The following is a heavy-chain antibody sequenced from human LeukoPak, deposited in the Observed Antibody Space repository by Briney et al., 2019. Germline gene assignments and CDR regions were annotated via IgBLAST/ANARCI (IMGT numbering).Heavy chain of an antibody. Sequence: ASVKVSCKASGGTFSSYAISWVRQAPGQGLEWMGRIIPILGIANYAQKFQGRVTITADESTSTAYMELSSLRSEDTAVYYCAREPGDYMDVWGKGTTVTVSS. CDR2: IIPILGIA. J-gene: IGHJ6*03. V-gene: IGHV1-69*04. CDR1: GGTFSSYA. CDR3: AREPGDYMDV. D-gene: IGHD2-2*01.